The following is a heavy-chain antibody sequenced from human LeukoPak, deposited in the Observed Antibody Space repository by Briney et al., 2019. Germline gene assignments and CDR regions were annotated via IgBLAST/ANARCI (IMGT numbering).Heavy chain of an antibody. CDR2: IIPIFGTA. V-gene: IGHV1-69*06. J-gene: IGHJ4*02. CDR3: ARWSVAGRGGGY. D-gene: IGHD6-19*01. CDR1: GGTFSSYA. Sequence: SVKVSCKASGGTFSSYAISWVRQAPGQGLEWMGGIIPIFGTANYAQKFQGRVTITADKSTSTAYMELSSLRSEDTAVYYCARWSVAGRGGGYWGQGTLVTVSS.